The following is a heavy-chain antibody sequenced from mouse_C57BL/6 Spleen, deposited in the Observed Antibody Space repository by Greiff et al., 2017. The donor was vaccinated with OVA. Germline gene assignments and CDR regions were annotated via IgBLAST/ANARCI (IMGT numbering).Heavy chain of an antibody. CDR2: IDPSDSCT. Sequence: VQLQQSGAELVMPGASVKLSCKASGYTFTSYWMHWVKQRPGQGLEWIGEIDPSDSCTNYNQKFKGKSTLTVDKSSSTASMQLSSLTSEASAVXDLARRGGHYETDYWGQGTTLTVSS. V-gene: IGHV1-69*01. D-gene: IGHD1-1*01. J-gene: IGHJ2*01. CDR3: ARRGGHYETDY. CDR1: GYTFTSYW.